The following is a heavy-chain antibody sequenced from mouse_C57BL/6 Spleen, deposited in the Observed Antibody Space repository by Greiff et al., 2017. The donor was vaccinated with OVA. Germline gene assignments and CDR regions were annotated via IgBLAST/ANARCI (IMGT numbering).Heavy chain of an antibody. Sequence: QVTLKESGPGILQPSQTLSLTCSFSGFSLSTFGMGVGWIRQPSGKGLEWLAHIWWDDDKSYNPALKSRLTLSKDTSKNQVFLKIANVDTADTATYYCARMRAPYYGNSYAMDYWGQGTSVTVSS. CDR1: GFSLSTFGMG. CDR2: IWWDDDK. J-gene: IGHJ4*01. V-gene: IGHV8-8*01. CDR3: ARMRAPYYGNSYAMDY. D-gene: IGHD2-10*01.